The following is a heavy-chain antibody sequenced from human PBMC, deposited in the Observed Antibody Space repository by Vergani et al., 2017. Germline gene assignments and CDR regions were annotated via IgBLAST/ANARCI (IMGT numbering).Heavy chain of an antibody. CDR1: GFTFSSYA. CDR3: AKYRYKWNDGGDFDY. CDR2: ISGSGGST. V-gene: IGHV3-23*01. Sequence: EVQLLESGGGLVQPGGSLRPSCAASGFTFSSYAMSWVRQAPGKGLEWVSAISGSGGSTYYADSVKGRFTISRDNSKNTLYLQMNSLRAEDTAVYYCAKYRYKWNDGGDFDYWGQGTLVTVSS. D-gene: IGHD1-1*01. J-gene: IGHJ4*02.